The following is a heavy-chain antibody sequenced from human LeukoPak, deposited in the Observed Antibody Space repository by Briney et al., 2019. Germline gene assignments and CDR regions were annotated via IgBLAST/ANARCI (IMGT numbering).Heavy chain of an antibody. J-gene: IGHJ4*02. Sequence: PGGSLRLSCAASGFTFSSYGMHWVRQAPGKGLEWMAVISDDGSQTHYADSVKGRFTVSRDNSKDTVFLQMNSLRAEDTAVYFCGKAVLPTPMSSVHDFWGQGALVTVSS. CDR3: GKAVLPTPMSSVHDF. CDR2: ISDDGSQT. D-gene: IGHD3-10*02. V-gene: IGHV3-30*18. CDR1: GFTFSSYG.